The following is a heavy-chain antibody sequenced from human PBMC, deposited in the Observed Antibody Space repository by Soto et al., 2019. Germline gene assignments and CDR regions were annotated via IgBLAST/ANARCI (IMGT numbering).Heavy chain of an antibody. Sequence: ASVKVSCKASGYTFTGYYMHWVRQAPGQGLEWMGWINPNSGGTNYAQKFQGWVTMTRDTSISTAYMELSRLRSDDTAVYYCARAPVYDFWSGFSTIFDYWGQGTLVPVSS. CDR2: INPNSGGT. CDR3: ARAPVYDFWSGFSTIFDY. V-gene: IGHV1-2*04. J-gene: IGHJ4*02. CDR1: GYTFTGYY. D-gene: IGHD3-3*01.